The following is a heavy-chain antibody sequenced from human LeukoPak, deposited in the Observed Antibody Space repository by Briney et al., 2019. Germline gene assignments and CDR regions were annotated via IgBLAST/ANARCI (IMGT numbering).Heavy chain of an antibody. Sequence: ASVTVSCKASGYTFTSYGISWVRQAPGQGLEWMGWISAYNGNTNYAQKLQGRVTMTTDTSTSTAYMGLRSLRSDDTAVYYCARVSVELWWIDYWGQGTLVTVSS. J-gene: IGHJ4*02. D-gene: IGHD5-18*01. CDR2: ISAYNGNT. V-gene: IGHV1-18*01. CDR3: ARVSVELWWIDY. CDR1: GYTFTSYG.